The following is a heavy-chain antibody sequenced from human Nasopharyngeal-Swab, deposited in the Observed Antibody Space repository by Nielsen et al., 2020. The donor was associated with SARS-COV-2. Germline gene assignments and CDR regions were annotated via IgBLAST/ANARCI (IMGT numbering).Heavy chain of an antibody. V-gene: IGHV3-7*01. CDR1: GFTFSSYW. CDR3: ARDPGFGYYYDSSGYYDY. Sequence: GESLKISCAASGFTFSSYWMSWVRQAPGKGLEWVANIKQDGSEKYYVDSVKGRFTISRDNAKNSLYLQMNSLRAEDTAVYYCARDPGFGYYYDSSGYYDYWGQGTLVIVSS. D-gene: IGHD3-22*01. CDR2: IKQDGSEK. J-gene: IGHJ4*02.